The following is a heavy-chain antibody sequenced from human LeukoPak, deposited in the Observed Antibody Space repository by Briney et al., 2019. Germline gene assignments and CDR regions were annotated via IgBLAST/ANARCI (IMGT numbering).Heavy chain of an antibody. V-gene: IGHV3-66*04. Sequence: PGGSLRLSCAASGFTVSSNYMSWVRQAPGKGLEWVSVIYSGGSTYYADSAKGRFTISRDNSKNTLYLQMNSLRAEDTAVYYCARHRGYCSSTSCYPHCFDYWGQGTLVTVSS. CDR2: IYSGGST. CDR3: ARHRGYCSSTSCYPHCFDY. J-gene: IGHJ4*02. CDR1: GFTVSSNY. D-gene: IGHD2-2*01.